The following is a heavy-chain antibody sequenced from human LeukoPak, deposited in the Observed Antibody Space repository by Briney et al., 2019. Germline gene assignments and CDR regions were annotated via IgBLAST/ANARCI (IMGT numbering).Heavy chain of an antibody. J-gene: IGHJ4*02. CDR2: INGDGSTT. Sequence: GGSLRVSCAASGFTFSSYWMHWVRQAPGKGLVWVSHINGDGSTTSYADSVKGRFTISRDNAKNTVYLQMNSLRAEDTAVYYCAKGGSSSPRSTFDYWGQGTLLTVSS. CDR3: AKGGSSSPRSTFDY. D-gene: IGHD6-13*01. V-gene: IGHV3-74*01. CDR1: GFTFSSYW.